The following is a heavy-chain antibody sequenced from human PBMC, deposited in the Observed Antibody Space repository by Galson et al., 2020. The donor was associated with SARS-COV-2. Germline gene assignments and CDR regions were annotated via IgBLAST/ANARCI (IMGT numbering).Heavy chain of an antibody. V-gene: IGHV1-3*01. Sequence: ASVKVSCKASGYTFTNYPIHWVRQAPGQGLEWVAWINPANGYTKYSQNFQGKVSITRDVVATTVYMDLSSLRSEDTAMYYCARLTDTGALEFWGQGTLVTVSS. J-gene: IGHJ4*02. CDR1: GYTFTNYP. CDR2: INPANGYT. D-gene: IGHD7-27*01. CDR3: ARLTDTGALEF.